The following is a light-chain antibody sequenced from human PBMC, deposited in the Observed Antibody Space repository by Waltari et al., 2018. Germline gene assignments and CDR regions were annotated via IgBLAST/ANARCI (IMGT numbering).Light chain of an antibody. CDR3: QQYDNPL. Sequence: DIQMTQSPSSLSASVGDRVTITCQASQDISNYLNWYQQKPGKAPKHLIYDASNLETGVPSRFSGSGSGTDFTFTISRLQPEDIATYYCQQYDNPLFGGGTKVEIK. CDR1: QDISNY. CDR2: DAS. V-gene: IGKV1-33*01. J-gene: IGKJ4*01.